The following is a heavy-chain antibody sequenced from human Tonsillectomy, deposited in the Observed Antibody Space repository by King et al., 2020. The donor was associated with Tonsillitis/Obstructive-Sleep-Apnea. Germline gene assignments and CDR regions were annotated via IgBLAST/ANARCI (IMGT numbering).Heavy chain of an antibody. Sequence: VQLVESGGGLVQPGGSLRLSCAASGFTFSSYEMNWVRQAPGKGLEWISYITSGIGTIYYADSVKGRFTISRDNAKNSLYLQMNSLRAEDTAVYYCATNACERYYYFYYMDVWGRGTTVTVSS. CDR2: ITSGIGTI. CDR1: GFTFSSYE. V-gene: IGHV3-48*03. CDR3: ATNACERYYYFYYMDV. D-gene: IGHD1-1*01. J-gene: IGHJ6*03.